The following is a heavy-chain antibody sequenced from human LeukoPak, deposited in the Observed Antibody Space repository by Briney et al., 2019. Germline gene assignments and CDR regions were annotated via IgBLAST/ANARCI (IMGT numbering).Heavy chain of an antibody. CDR1: GDSVSANGAA. CDR2: TYYRSKWYN. J-gene: IGHJ3*02. V-gene: IGHV6-1*01. CDR3: ARVPYYDFQADAFDI. D-gene: IGHD3-3*01. Sequence: SQTLSLTCAISGDSVSANGAAWNWIRQSPSRGLEWLGRTYYRSKWYNDYAVSVKSRITINPDTSKNQFSLQLNSVTPEDAAVYYCARVPYYDFQADAFDIWGQGTMVTVSS.